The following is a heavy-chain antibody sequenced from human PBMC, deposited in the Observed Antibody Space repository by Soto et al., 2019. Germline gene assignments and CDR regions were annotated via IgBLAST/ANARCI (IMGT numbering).Heavy chain of an antibody. V-gene: IGHV3-48*01. CDR3: ASSATIFGVVEPDDAFDI. Sequence: GGSLRLSCAASGFTFSSYSMNWVRQAPGKGLEWVSYISSSSSTIYYADSVKGRFTISRDNAKNSLYLQMNSLRAEDTAVYYCASSATIFGVVEPDDAFDIWGQGTMVTVSS. J-gene: IGHJ3*02. CDR2: ISSSSSTI. CDR1: GFTFSSYS. D-gene: IGHD3-3*01.